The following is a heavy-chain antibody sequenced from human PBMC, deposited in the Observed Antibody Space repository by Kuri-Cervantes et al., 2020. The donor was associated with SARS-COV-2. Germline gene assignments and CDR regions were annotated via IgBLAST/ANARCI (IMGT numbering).Heavy chain of an antibody. Sequence: SGPTLVKPTQTLTLTCTFSGFSLSTSGVGVGWIRQPPGKALEWLALIYWNDDKRYSPSLKGRLTITKDTSKNQVVLTMTNMDPVDTATYYCAHRTEGGDYFDYWGQGTLVTVSS. J-gene: IGHJ4*02. CDR1: GFSLSTSGVG. CDR3: AHRTEGGDYFDY. V-gene: IGHV2-5*01. D-gene: IGHD1-14*01. CDR2: IYWNDDK.